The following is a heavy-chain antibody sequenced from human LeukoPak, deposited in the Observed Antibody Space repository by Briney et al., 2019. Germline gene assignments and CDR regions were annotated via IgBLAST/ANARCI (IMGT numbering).Heavy chain of an antibody. CDR1: GGSFSGYY. J-gene: IGHJ3*02. CDR3: ARDCASFWSGYSCLDI. CDR2: INHSGST. Sequence: SETLSLTCAVYGGSFSGYYWSWIRQPPGKGLEWIGEINHSGSTNYNPSLKSRVTISVDTSKNQFSLKLSSVTAADTAVYYCARDCASFWSGYSCLDIWGQGTMVTVSS. D-gene: IGHD3-3*01. V-gene: IGHV4-34*01.